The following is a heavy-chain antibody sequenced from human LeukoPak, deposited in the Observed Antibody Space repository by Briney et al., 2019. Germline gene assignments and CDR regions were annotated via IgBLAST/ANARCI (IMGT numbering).Heavy chain of an antibody. CDR1: GGSITGYY. Sequence: PSETLSLTCTISGGSITGYYWSWIRQPPGKGLEWIGYIYYSGSTNYNPSLKSRVTISVDTSKNQFSLKLSSVTAADTAVYYCARIPDYDSSGYYSGFYFDYWGQGTLVTVSS. V-gene: IGHV4-59*01. J-gene: IGHJ4*02. CDR2: IYYSGST. CDR3: ARIPDYDSSGYYSGFYFDY. D-gene: IGHD3-22*01.